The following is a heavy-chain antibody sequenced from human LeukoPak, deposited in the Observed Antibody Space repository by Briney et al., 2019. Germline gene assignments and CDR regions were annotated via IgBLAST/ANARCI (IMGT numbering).Heavy chain of an antibody. D-gene: IGHD3-10*01. CDR3: ARDLRFGELLSPRNWFDP. CDR1: GGSFSGYY. V-gene: IGHV4-34*01. J-gene: IGHJ5*02. CDR2: INHSGST. Sequence: SETLSLTCAVCGGSFSGYYWSWIRQPPGKGLEWIGEINHSGSTNYNPSLKSRVTISVDTSKNQFSLKLSSVTAADTAVYYCARDLRFGELLSPRNWFDPWGQGTLVTVSS.